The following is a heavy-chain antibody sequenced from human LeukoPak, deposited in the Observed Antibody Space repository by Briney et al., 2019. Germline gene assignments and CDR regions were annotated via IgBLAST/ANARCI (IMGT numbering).Heavy chain of an antibody. J-gene: IGHJ6*03. D-gene: IGHD4-17*01. Sequence: SETLSLTCAVSGGSISSGGYSWSWIRQPPGKGLEYIGSIYYSGSTYYNPSLKSRVTISVDTSKNQFSLKLSSVTAADTAVYYCARGVADYEAYCYYYMDVWGKGTTVTISS. V-gene: IGHV4-39*01. CDR1: GGSISSGGYS. CDR3: ARGVADYEAYCYYYMDV. CDR2: IYYSGST.